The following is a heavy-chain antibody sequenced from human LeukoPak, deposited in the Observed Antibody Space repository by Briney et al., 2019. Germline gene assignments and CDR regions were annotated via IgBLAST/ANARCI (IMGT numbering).Heavy chain of an antibody. V-gene: IGHV3-74*01. CDR1: GFTFSSYW. CDR2: TDIDSSST. D-gene: IGHD3-3*02. CDR3: ARPLASGPDF. J-gene: IGHJ4*02. Sequence: GGSLRLSCAASGFTFSSYWMHWVRQAPGNGLVWVSRTDIDSSSTRYADSVKGRFTISRDNAKNTLYLQMNSLRAEDTAVYYCARPLASGPDFWGQGTLVTVSS.